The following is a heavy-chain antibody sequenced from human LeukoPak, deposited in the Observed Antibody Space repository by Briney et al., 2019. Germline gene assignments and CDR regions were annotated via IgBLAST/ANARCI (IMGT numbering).Heavy chain of an antibody. CDR3: ARTADESILMNDY. CDR1: GYSFTIYW. Sequence: GESLKISCKGSGYSFTIYWIAWVRQMPGKGLEWMGIIYPGDSDTRYSPSFQGQVTISADKSISTAYLQWSSLKASDTAMYYCARTADESILMNDYWGQGTLVTVSS. J-gene: IGHJ4*02. V-gene: IGHV5-51*01. D-gene: IGHD3-3*01. CDR2: IYPGDSDT.